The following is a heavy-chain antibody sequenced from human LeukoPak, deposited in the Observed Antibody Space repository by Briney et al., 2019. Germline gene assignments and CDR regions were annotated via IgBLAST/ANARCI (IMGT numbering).Heavy chain of an antibody. Sequence: GGSLRLSCAASGFTFSEYAMHWVRQAPGKGLEFVSVIGPIGVYTYYANSVKGRFTISRDNSKSTVSLQMGSLRDEDMAVYYCARSPPGRTNWNYYDYWGRGTLVTVSS. CDR1: GFTFSEYA. V-gene: IGHV3-64*01. J-gene: IGHJ4*02. CDR3: ARSPPGRTNWNYYDY. D-gene: IGHD1-1*01. CDR2: IGPIGVYT.